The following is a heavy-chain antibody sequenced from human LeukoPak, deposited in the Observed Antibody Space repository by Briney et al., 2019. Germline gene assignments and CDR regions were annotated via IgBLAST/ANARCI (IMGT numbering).Heavy chain of an antibody. V-gene: IGHV4-4*07. D-gene: IGHD1-26*01. CDR1: GGSISSYY. CDR3: TRHDSIGDYQRGMDV. CDR2: IYSSGST. Sequence: SETLSLTCTVSGGSISSYYWSWIRQPAGKGLEWIGRIYSSGSTNYNPSLKSRVTMSVDTSKNQISLNLRSVTAADTAVYYCTRHDSIGDYQRGMDVWGPGTTVIVSS. J-gene: IGHJ6*02.